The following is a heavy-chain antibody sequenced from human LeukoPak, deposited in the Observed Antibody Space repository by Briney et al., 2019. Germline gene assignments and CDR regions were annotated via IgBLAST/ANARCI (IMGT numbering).Heavy chain of an antibody. CDR2: ISSSGSTI. D-gene: IGHD2-2*01. Sequence: GGSLRLSCAASGFTISSFDMNWVRQAPGKGLEWISYISSSGSTIYYADSVKRRFTISKNTAHTSLYLQVNSLRAEDTPFYYCATQGRSTKLGIWGQGTMVTVSS. V-gene: IGHV3-48*03. CDR1: GFTISSFD. J-gene: IGHJ3*02. CDR3: ATQGRSTKLGI.